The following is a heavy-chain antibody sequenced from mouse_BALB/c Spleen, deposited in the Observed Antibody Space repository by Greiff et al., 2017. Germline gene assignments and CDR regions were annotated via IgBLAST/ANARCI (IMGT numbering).Heavy chain of an antibody. CDR2: ISSGGSYT. V-gene: IGHV5-9-4*01. CDR3: ARVFTMVKGFAY. Sequence: EVHLVESGGGLVKPGGSLKLSCAASGFTFSSYAMSWVRQSPEKRLEWVAEISSGGSYTYYPDTVTGRFTISRDNAKNTLYLEMSSLRSEDTAMYYCARVFTMVKGFAYWGQGTLVTVSA. CDR1: GFTFSSYA. J-gene: IGHJ3*01. D-gene: IGHD2-1*01.